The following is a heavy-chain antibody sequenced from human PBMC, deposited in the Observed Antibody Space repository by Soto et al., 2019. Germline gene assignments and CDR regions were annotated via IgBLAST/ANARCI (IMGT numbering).Heavy chain of an antibody. D-gene: IGHD2-2*01. CDR3: AKDLAYSTTHYYYYGMDV. J-gene: IGHJ6*02. Sequence: GGSLRLSCAASGFTFSSYGMHWVRQAPGKGLEWVAVISYDGSNKYYADSVKGRFTISRDNSKNTLYLQMNSLRAEDTAVYYWAKDLAYSTTHYYYYGMDVWGQGTTVTVSS. V-gene: IGHV3-30*18. CDR2: ISYDGSNK. CDR1: GFTFSSYG.